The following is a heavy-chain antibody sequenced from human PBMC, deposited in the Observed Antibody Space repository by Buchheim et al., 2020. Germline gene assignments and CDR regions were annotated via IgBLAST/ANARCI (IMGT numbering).Heavy chain of an antibody. Sequence: DVQLVESGGGLVQPGGSLRLSCTASGFTFSSYSMNWVRQAPGEGVEWVSYISGGSGTMYYSNSVKGRFTISRDNAKNSLYLQMHRLRTEDTAVYYCVRRNGYNSFEFWG. CDR2: ISGGSGTM. CDR3: VRRNGYNSFEF. J-gene: IGHJ3*01. D-gene: IGHD5-24*01. V-gene: IGHV3-48*04. CDR1: GFTFSSYS.